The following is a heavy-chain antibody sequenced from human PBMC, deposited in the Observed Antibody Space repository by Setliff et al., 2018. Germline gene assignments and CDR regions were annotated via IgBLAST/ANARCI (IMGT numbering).Heavy chain of an antibody. CDR3: ARYITGTTPTDY. J-gene: IGHJ4*02. V-gene: IGHV1-18*01. CDR2: ISAYNGNT. Sequence: GASVKVSCKASGYPFTNYGITWVRQAPGQGLEWMGWISAYNGNTNYAQKLQGRVTMTTDTSTSTAYMELRSLRSDDTAVYYCARYITGTTPTDYWGQGTLVTVSS. D-gene: IGHD1-7*01. CDR1: GYPFTNYG.